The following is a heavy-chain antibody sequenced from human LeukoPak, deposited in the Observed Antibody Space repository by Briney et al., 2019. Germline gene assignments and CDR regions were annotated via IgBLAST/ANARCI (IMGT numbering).Heavy chain of an antibody. Sequence: SETLSLTCAVYGGSFSGYYWSWIRQPPGKGLEWIGEINHSGSTNYNPSLKSRVTISVDTSKNQFSLKLSSVTAADTAVYYCARRVVPAAPFFDYWGQGTLVTVSS. CDR1: GGSFSGYY. CDR2: INHSGST. D-gene: IGHD2-2*01. J-gene: IGHJ4*02. V-gene: IGHV4-34*01. CDR3: ARRVVPAAPFFDY.